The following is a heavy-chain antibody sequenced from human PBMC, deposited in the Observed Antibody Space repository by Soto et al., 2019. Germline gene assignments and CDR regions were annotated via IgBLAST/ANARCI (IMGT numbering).Heavy chain of an antibody. Sequence: QVQLVESGGGVVQPGRSLRLSCAASGFPFSSYGMHWVREAPGKGLEWVAVISYDGSNKYYADSVKGRFTISRDNSAMSLYLHRISLKHEAVDFYACVGGQDYFDYWGQGTMVTVSS. CDR1: GFPFSSYG. J-gene: IGHJ4*03. CDR3: VGGQDYFDY. D-gene: IGHD3-10*01. V-gene: IGHV3-30*03. CDR2: ISYDGSNK.